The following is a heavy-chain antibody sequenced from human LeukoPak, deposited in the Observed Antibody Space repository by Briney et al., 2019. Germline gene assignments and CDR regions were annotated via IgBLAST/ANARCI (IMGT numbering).Heavy chain of an antibody. V-gene: IGHV3-15*01. D-gene: IGHD3-10*01. Sequence: GGSLRLSCAVSEFPFSKDRLSCVRQAPGKGLKSAGRIKSKTDGGTTDYAAPVQGRFTISRDDSKNTLYLQMNSLKTEDTAVYYCTSVGFGPYYFDNWGQGTLVTVSS. J-gene: IGHJ4*02. CDR3: TSVGFGPYYFDN. CDR1: EFPFSKDR. CDR2: IKSKTDGGTT.